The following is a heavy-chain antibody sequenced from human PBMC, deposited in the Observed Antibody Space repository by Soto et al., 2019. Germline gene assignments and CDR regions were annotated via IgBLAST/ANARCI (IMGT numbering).Heavy chain of an antibody. CDR1: GGTFSSYT. CDR3: ATDYNFWSGYYGWFDP. Sequence: QVQLVQSGAEVQKPGSSVKVSCKASGGTFSSYTISWVRQAPGQGLEWMGRIIPILGIANYAQKFQGRVTITADKSTSTAYMELSSIRPEDTAVYYCATDYNFWSGYYGWFDPWGQGTLVTVSS. V-gene: IGHV1-69*02. D-gene: IGHD3-3*01. J-gene: IGHJ5*02. CDR2: IIPILGIA.